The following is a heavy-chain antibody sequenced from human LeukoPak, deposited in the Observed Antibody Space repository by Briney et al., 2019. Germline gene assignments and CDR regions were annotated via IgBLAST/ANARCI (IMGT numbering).Heavy chain of an antibody. J-gene: IGHJ4*02. CDR1: GFTFSSYA. Sequence: PGGSLRLSCAASGFTFSSYAMHWVRQAPGKGLEWVSSISSSSSYIYYADSVKGRFTISRDNAKNSLFLQMNSLRAEDTAVYFCARGNIKFDYWGRGTLVTVSS. CDR2: ISSSSSYI. V-gene: IGHV3-21*01. CDR3: ARGNIKFDY.